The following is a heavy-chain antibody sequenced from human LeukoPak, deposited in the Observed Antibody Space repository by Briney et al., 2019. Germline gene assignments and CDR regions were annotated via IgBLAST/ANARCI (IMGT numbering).Heavy chain of an antibody. Sequence: SETLSLTCTVSGGSISSYYWSWIRQPPGRGLEWIGYIYYSGSTNYNPSLKSRVTISVDTSKNQFSLKLSSVTAADTAVYYCAREGEMATSAFDYWGQGTLVTVSS. CDR1: GGSISSYY. CDR2: IYYSGST. D-gene: IGHD5-24*01. CDR3: AREGEMATSAFDY. V-gene: IGHV4-59*01. J-gene: IGHJ4*02.